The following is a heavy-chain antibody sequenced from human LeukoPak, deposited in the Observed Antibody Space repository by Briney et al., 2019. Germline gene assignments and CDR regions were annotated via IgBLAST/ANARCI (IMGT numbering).Heavy chain of an antibody. V-gene: IGHV4-59*08. J-gene: IGHJ4*02. D-gene: IGHD6-13*01. CDR2: IYYSGST. CDR1: GGSIRSDF. CDR3: ARLGVTAARDYFDY. Sequence: SETLSLTCTVSGGSIRSDFWSWIRQPPGKGLEWIGYIYYSGSTNYNPSLKSRVTISVDTSKNQFSLKLSSVTAADTAVYYCARLGVTAARDYFDYWGQGTLVTVSS.